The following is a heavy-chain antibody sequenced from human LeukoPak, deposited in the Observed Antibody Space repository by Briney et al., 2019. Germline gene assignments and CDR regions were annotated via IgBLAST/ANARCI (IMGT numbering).Heavy chain of an antibody. CDR2: TYYRSKWYN. V-gene: IGHV6-1*01. D-gene: IGHD6-6*01. J-gene: IGHJ6*03. CDR3: ARGSSSAAGSVYYYYYMDV. Sequence: SQTLSLTCAISGDSVSSNSAAWNWIRQSPSRGLEWLGRTYYRSKWYNDYAVSVKSRITINPDTSKNQFSLQLNSVTPEDTAVYYCARGSSSAAGSVYYYYYMDVWGKGTTVTVSS. CDR1: GDSVSSNSAA.